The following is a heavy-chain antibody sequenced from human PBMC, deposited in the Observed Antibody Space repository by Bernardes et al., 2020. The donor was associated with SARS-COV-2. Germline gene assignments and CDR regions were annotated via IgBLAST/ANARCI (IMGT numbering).Heavy chain of an antibody. D-gene: IGHD1-1*01. V-gene: IGHV2-5*02. CDR3: AHYRATIGSNWFDP. Sequence: SGPTLVKPTQTLTLTCTFSGFSLTTSGVGVGWIRQPPGKAPEWLALIYWDDDKRYSPSLKNRLNITQDTSRDQVVLTMTNMDPVDTATYFCAHYRATIGSNWFDPWGQGTLVTVSS. CDR2: IYWDDDK. J-gene: IGHJ5*02. CDR1: GFSLTTSGVG.